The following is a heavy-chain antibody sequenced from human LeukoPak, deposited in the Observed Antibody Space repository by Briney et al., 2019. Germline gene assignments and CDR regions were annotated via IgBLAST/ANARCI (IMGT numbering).Heavy chain of an antibody. V-gene: IGHV4-34*01. CDR2: INHSGST. D-gene: IGHD2-2*01. CDR1: GGSFSGYY. Sequence: PSETLSLTCAVYGGSFSGYYWSWIRQPPGKGLEWIGEINHSGSTNYNPSLKSRVTISVDTSKNQFSLKLSSVTAADTAVYYCARGRQYCSSTSCYHYYYYMDVWGKGTTVTVSS. J-gene: IGHJ6*03. CDR3: ARGRQYCSSTSCYHYYYYMDV.